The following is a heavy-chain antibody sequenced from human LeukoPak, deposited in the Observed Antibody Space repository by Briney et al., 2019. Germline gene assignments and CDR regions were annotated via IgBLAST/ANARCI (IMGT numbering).Heavy chain of an antibody. V-gene: IGHV4-59*01. CDR3: ARATVADYYFDY. CDR1: GGSISSYY. D-gene: IGHD2-15*01. CDR2: IYYSGST. Sequence: SETLSLTCTVSGGSISSYYWSWIRQPPGKGLEWIGYIYYSGSTNYNPSLKSRVIISVDTSKNQFSLKLSSVTAADTAVYYCARATVADYYFDYWGQGTLVTVSS. J-gene: IGHJ4*02.